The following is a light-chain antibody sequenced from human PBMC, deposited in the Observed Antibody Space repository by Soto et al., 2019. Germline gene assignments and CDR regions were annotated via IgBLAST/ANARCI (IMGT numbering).Light chain of an antibody. Sequence: EIVLTQSPGTLSLSPGERATLSCRASQSVDRSYLAWYQQKPGQAPRLLMYGASSRATDIPDRFSGSGSGTDFTVTVSRLEPEDVAMYYCQQYGSSPFTFDPGTKVDLK. CDR3: QQYGSSPFT. CDR2: GAS. CDR1: QSVDRSY. V-gene: IGKV3-20*01. J-gene: IGKJ3*01.